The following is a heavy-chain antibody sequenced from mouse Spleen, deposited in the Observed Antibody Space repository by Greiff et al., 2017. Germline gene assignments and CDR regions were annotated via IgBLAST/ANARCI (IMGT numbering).Heavy chain of an antibody. CDR3: ARVYGQYYFDY. CDR2: IRNKANGYTT. D-gene: IGHD1-1*02. V-gene: IGHV7-3*02. J-gene: IGHJ2*01. Sequence: EVKLVESGGGLVQPGGSLRLSCATSGFTFTDYYMSWVRQPPGKALEWLGFIRNKANGYTTEYSASVKGRFTISRDNSQSILYLQMNTLRAEDSATYYCARVYGQYYFDYWGQGTTLTVSS. CDR1: GFTFTDYY.